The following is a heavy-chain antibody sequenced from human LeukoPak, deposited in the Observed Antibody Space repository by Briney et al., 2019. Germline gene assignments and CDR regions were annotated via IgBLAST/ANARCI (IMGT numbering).Heavy chain of an antibody. CDR1: GFTLDDYA. CDR3: AVEGPYGDYALGY. Sequence: GGSLRLSCAASGFTLDDYAMHWVGPAPGKGLEWVSGISWSSGSIGHADSVKGRFTISRDNAKHSLYLQMNSLRAEDMALYYCAVEGPYGDYALGYWGQGTLVTVSS. V-gene: IGHV3-9*03. J-gene: IGHJ4*02. D-gene: IGHD4-17*01. CDR2: ISWSSGSI.